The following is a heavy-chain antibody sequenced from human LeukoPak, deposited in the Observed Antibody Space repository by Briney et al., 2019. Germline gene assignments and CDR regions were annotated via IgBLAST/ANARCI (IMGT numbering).Heavy chain of an antibody. J-gene: IGHJ5*02. D-gene: IGHD6-19*01. V-gene: IGHV1-2*06. Sequence: ASVKVSCKASGYTFTGYYIHWVRQAPGQGLEWMGRINPNSGGTNYAQKFQGRVTMTRDTSISTAYMELSRLRSDDTAVYYCARDLPPYSSGWYMGYWFDPWGQGALVTVSS. CDR1: GYTFTGYY. CDR2: INPNSGGT. CDR3: ARDLPPYSSGWYMGYWFDP.